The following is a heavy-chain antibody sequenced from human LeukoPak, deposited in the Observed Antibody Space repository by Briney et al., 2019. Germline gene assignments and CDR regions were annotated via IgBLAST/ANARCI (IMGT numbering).Heavy chain of an antibody. Sequence: SETLSLTCSVSGASISSGGYYWSWVRQHPGKGLEWIAYIYYTGSTYYNPSLRSRVIISVDTSKNQFSLKLNSVTAADTAVYYCARVPNYGDDVWFDPWGQGTLVTVSS. V-gene: IGHV4-31*03. CDR3: ARVPNYGDDVWFDP. J-gene: IGHJ5*02. CDR2: IYYTGST. D-gene: IGHD4-17*01. CDR1: GASISSGGYY.